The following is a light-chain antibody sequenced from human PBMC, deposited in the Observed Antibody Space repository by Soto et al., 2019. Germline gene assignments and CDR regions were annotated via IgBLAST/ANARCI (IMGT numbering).Light chain of an antibody. CDR3: QQYGNSRGT. CDR1: QSVSSTY. V-gene: IGKV3-20*01. J-gene: IGKJ2*02. Sequence: EIVLTQSPGTLSLSPGERAALSCRASQSVSSTYLAWYQQKPGQAPRLLIYGASSRATGIPDRFSGSGSGTDFTLTISRLEPEDFAVYYCQQYGNSRGTFGQGTKVDI. CDR2: GAS.